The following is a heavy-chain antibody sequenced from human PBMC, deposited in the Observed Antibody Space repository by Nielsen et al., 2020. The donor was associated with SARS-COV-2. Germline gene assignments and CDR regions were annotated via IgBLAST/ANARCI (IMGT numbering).Heavy chain of an antibody. CDR3: ARDKGGIYAYYDFWSGYYTKPYYYGMDV. D-gene: IGHD3-3*01. J-gene: IGHJ6*02. CDR2: ISSSSSYI. V-gene: IGHV3-21*01. CDR1: GFTFSSYS. Sequence: GESLKISCAASGFTFSSYSVNWVRQAPGKGLEWVSSISSSSSYIYYADSVKGRFTISRDNAKNSLYLQMNSLRAEDTAVYYCARDKGGIYAYYDFWSGYYTKPYYYGMDVWGQGTTVTVSS.